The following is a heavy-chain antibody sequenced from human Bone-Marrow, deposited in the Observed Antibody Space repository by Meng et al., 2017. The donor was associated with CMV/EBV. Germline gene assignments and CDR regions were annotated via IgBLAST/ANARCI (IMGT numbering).Heavy chain of an antibody. Sequence: GGSLRLSCAASGFTFSSYAMHWVRQAPGKGLEWVAVISYDGSNKYYADSVKGRFTISRDNSKNTLYLQMNSLRAEDTAVYYCARDLLYCSGGSCYNYFDYWGQGTLATVSS. D-gene: IGHD2-15*01. CDR2: ISYDGSNK. J-gene: IGHJ4*02. CDR1: GFTFSSYA. V-gene: IGHV3-30-3*01. CDR3: ARDLLYCSGGSCYNYFDY.